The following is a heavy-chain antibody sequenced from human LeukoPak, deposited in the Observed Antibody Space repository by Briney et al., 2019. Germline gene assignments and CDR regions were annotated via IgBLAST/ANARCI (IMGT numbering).Heavy chain of an antibody. Sequence: SVKVSCKASGGTFSSYAISWVRQAPGQGLEWMGRIIPIFGIANYAQKFQGRVTITADKSTSTAYMELSSLRSEDTAVYYCALYSKGEHGDFDYWGQGTLVTVSS. V-gene: IGHV1-69*04. CDR2: IIPIFGIA. J-gene: IGHJ4*02. D-gene: IGHD3-16*01. CDR1: GGTFSSYA. CDR3: ALYSKGEHGDFDY.